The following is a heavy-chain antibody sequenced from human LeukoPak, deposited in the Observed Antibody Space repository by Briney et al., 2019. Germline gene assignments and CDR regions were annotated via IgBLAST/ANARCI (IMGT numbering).Heavy chain of an antibody. J-gene: IGHJ4*02. CDR3: VAVPETDFWIGFYLDY. CDR2: ITWHSENI. Sequence: TGGSLRLSCVASGFTFDDYAMHWVRHAPGKGLEWVSGITWHSENIDYADSVKGRFTIPRDNAKNSLYLQMNSLRAEDTALYFCVAVPETDFWIGFYLDYWGQGTLVTVSS. CDR1: GFTFDDYA. D-gene: IGHD3-3*01. V-gene: IGHV3-9*01.